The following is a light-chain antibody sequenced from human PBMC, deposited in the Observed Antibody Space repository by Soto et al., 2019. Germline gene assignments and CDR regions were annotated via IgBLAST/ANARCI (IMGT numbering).Light chain of an antibody. V-gene: IGLV2-14*01. J-gene: IGLJ2*01. CDR3: SSYTSSSTPV. CDR2: EVS. Sequence: QSVLTQPASVSESPGQSITISCTGTSSDVGGYNYVSWYQQHPGKAPKLMIYEVSNRPSGVSNRFSGSKSGNTASLTISGLQAEDEADYYCSSYTSSSTPVFGGGTQLTVL. CDR1: SSDVGGYNY.